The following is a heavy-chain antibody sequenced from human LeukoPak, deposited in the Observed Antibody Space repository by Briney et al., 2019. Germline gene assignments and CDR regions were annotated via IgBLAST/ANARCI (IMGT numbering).Heavy chain of an antibody. J-gene: IGHJ5*02. CDR3: ARHDGGSYGNWFDP. CDR2: IYYSGST. V-gene: IGHV4-39*01. Sequence: SETLSLTCTVSGGSISSSSYYWGWIRQPPGKGLEWIGSIYYSGSTYYNPSLKSRVTISVDTSKNQFSLKLSSVTAADTAVYYCARHDGGSYGNWFDPWGQGTLVTVSS. CDR1: GGSISSSSYY. D-gene: IGHD1-26*01.